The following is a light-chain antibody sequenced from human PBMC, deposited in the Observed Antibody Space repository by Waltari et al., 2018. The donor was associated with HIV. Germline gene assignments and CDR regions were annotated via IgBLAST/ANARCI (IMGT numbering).Light chain of an antibody. CDR2: DVA. CDR3: CSKSTIYFGVL. Sequence: QSALTQPASVSGPPGQSITISCTGTSDDIGGSNLVSWYQHHPGKAPRLIILDVAKRPPGISDRFSGSQSGYTASLTISRLRTEDESDYFCCSKSTIYFGVLFGGGTTLTVL. J-gene: IGLJ2*01. V-gene: IGLV2-23*02. CDR1: SDDIGGSNL.